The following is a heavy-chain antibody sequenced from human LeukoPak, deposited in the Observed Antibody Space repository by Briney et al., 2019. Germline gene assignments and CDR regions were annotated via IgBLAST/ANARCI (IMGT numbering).Heavy chain of an antibody. D-gene: IGHD5-12*01. Sequence: GGSLRLSCAASGFTFSSYGMHWVRQAPGKGLEWVAVISYDGSNKYYADSVKGRFTISRDNSKNTLYLQMNSLRAEDTAVYYCAKERSGYEWYYFDYWGQGTLVTVSS. CDR2: ISYDGSNK. CDR3: AKERSGYEWYYFDY. V-gene: IGHV3-30*18. CDR1: GFTFSSYG. J-gene: IGHJ4*02.